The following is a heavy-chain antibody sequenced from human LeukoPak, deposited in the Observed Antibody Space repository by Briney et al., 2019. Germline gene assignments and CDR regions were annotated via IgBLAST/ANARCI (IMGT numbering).Heavy chain of an antibody. CDR2: IIPIFGTA. CDR1: GGTFSSYA. Sequence: ASVKVSCKASGGTFSSYAISWVRQAPGQGLEWMGGIIPIFGTANYAQKFEGSVTITADESTSTAYMELRSLRSEDTAVYYCARDGDKQQLVQWGFGWFDPWGQGTLVTVSS. D-gene: IGHD6-13*01. V-gene: IGHV1-69*13. J-gene: IGHJ5*02. CDR3: ARDGDKQQLVQWGFGWFDP.